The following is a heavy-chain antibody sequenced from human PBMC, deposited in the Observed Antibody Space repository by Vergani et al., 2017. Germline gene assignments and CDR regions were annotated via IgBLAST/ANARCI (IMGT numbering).Heavy chain of an antibody. CDR1: GFTFSDYY. V-gene: IGHV3-11*06. Sequence: QVQLVESGGGLVKPGGSLRLSCAASGFTFSDYYMSWIRQAPGKGLEWVSYISSSSSYTNYADSVKGRFTISRDNAKNSLYLQMNSLRAEDTAVYYCAGERRDTAAKALGWFDPWGQGTLVTVSS. D-gene: IGHD6-13*01. CDR2: ISSSSSYT. J-gene: IGHJ5*02. CDR3: AGERRDTAAKALGWFDP.